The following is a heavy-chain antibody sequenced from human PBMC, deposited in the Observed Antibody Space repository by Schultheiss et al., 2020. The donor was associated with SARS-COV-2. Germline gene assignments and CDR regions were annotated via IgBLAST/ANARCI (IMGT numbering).Heavy chain of an antibody. J-gene: IGHJ4*02. CDR3: ASDPRGYSYGGY. CDR1: GFTFSSYA. D-gene: IGHD5-18*01. Sequence: GGSLRLSCAASGFTFSSYAMHWVRQAPGKGLEWVSSISSSSSYIYYADSVKGRFTISRDNAKNSLYLQMNSLRAEDTAVYYCASDPRGYSYGGYWGQGTLVTVSS. CDR2: ISSSSSYI. V-gene: IGHV3-21*01.